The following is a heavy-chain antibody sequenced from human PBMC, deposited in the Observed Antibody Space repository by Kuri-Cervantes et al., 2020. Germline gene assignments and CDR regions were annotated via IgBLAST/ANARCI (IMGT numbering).Heavy chain of an antibody. V-gene: IGHV3-15*01. CDR3: TTSYYDILTGYYLFDY. D-gene: IGHD3-9*01. CDR2: IKSKADGGTT. Sequence: GESLKLPCAASGFTFSNAWMTWVRQAPGKGLEWVGRIKSKADGGTTDYAAPVKGRFTISRDDSKNTLYLQMNSLKTEDTAVYYCTTSYYDILTGYYLFDYWGQGTLVTVSS. J-gene: IGHJ4*02. CDR1: GFTFSNAW.